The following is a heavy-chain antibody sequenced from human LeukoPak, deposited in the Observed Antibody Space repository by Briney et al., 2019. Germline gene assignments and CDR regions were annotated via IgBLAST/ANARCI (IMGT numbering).Heavy chain of an antibody. V-gene: IGHV3-33*01. J-gene: IGHJ6*02. CDR3: ARETQLTYYYGMDV. Sequence: GGSLRLSCAASGFTFSSYGMHWVRQAPGKGLEWVAVTWYDGSNKYYADSVKGRFTISRDNSKNTLYLQMNSLRAEDTAVYYCARETQLTYYYGMDVWGQGTTVTVSS. CDR1: GFTFSSYG. CDR2: TWYDGSNK. D-gene: IGHD4/OR15-4a*01.